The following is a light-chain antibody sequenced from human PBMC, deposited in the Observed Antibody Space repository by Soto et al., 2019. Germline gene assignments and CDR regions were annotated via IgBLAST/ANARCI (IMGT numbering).Light chain of an antibody. J-gene: IGKJ1*01. Sequence: EIVLTQSPGTLSLSPGERATLSCRASQSVSNSDVAWYQQKLGQAPRLLIYGASSRATGIPDRFSGSGSGKDFTITISRLEPEDFAVYYCQLHGSSLWTFGQGTKVEIK. CDR1: QSVSNSD. V-gene: IGKV3-20*01. CDR3: QLHGSSLWT. CDR2: GAS.